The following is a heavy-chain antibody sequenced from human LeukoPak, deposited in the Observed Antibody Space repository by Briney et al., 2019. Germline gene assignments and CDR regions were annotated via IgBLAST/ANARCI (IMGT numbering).Heavy chain of an antibody. J-gene: IGHJ3*02. CDR1: GFTLSNYA. Sequence: GGSLRLSCAASGFTLSNYAMHWARQAPGKGLEWVAVISYDGSNKYYADSVKGRFTISRDSSKNTLYLQMSSLRAEDTALYYCARDHDYESSGYYFDAFDIWGQGTMVTVSS. D-gene: IGHD3-22*01. CDR2: ISYDGSNK. V-gene: IGHV3-30-3*01. CDR3: ARDHDYESSGYYFDAFDI.